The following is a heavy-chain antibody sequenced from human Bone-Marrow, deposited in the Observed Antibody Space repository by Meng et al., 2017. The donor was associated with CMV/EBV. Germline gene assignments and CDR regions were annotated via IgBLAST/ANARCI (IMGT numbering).Heavy chain of an antibody. CDR3: ARERTPYYDFWSGYRWFDP. D-gene: IGHD3-3*01. Sequence: FTSYYMHWVRQAPGQGLKWMGIINPSGGSTSYAQKFQGRVTMTRDTSTSTVYMELSSLRSEDTAVYYCARERTPYYDFWSGYRWFDPWGQGTLVTVSS. CDR1: FTSYY. J-gene: IGHJ5*02. V-gene: IGHV1-46*01. CDR2: INPSGGST.